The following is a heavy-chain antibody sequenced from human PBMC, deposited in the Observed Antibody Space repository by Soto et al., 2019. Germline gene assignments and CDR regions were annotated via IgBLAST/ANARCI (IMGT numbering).Heavy chain of an antibody. Sequence: SETLSLTCAVSGGSISSGGYSWSWIRQPPGKGLEWIGYIYHSGSTYYNPSLKSRVTISVDRSKNQFSLKLSSVTAADTAVYYCARYSGYDYYFDYWGQGTLVTVSS. D-gene: IGHD5-12*01. V-gene: IGHV4-30-2*01. J-gene: IGHJ4*02. CDR1: GGSISSGGYS. CDR3: ARYSGYDYYFDY. CDR2: IYHSGST.